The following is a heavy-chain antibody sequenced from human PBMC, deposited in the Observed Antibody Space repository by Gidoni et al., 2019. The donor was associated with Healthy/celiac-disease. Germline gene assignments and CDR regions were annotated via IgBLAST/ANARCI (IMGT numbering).Heavy chain of an antibody. CDR1: GYTFTSYY. D-gene: IGHD3-10*01. CDR3: ARDRGGD. CDR2: INPSWCNT. V-gene: IGHV1-46*01. Sequence: QVQLVQSGAEVKKPGASVKVSCKASGYTFTSYYIHWVRQAPGQGLGWMGIINPSWCNTSYAQKVQGRVTMPRDTSKSTVYMELSRLRSGDTAGYYVARDRGGDWGQGTLVTVSS. J-gene: IGHJ4*02.